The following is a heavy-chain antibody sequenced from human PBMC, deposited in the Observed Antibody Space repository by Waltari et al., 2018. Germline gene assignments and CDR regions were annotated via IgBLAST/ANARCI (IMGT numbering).Heavy chain of an antibody. Sequence: QVQLQESGPGLVKPAETLSLTCPVSGGSISSYYWRWFRQPPGKGLEWIGYIYYSGSTNYNPSLKSRVTISVDTSKNQFSLKLSSVTAADTAVYYCARSAGRQLGYAFDIWGQGTMVTVSS. CDR3: ARSAGRQLGYAFDI. CDR1: GGSISSYY. CDR2: IYYSGST. J-gene: IGHJ3*02. V-gene: IGHV4-59*01. D-gene: IGHD6-6*01.